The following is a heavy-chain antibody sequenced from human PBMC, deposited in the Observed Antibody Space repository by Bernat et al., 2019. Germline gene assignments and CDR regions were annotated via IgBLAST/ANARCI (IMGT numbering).Heavy chain of an antibody. J-gene: IGHJ4*02. CDR2: IWYDGSNK. CDR1: GFTFSSYG. V-gene: IGHV3-33*08. CDR3: ARGLARFSGLGSYLVL. Sequence: QVQLVESGGGVVQPGRSLRLSCAASGFTFSSYGMHWVRQAPGKGLEWVAVIWYDGSNKYYADSVKGRFTISRDNSKNTLYLQMNSLRAEDTAVYYCARGLARFSGLGSYLVLWGQGTLVTVSS. D-gene: IGHD3-10*01.